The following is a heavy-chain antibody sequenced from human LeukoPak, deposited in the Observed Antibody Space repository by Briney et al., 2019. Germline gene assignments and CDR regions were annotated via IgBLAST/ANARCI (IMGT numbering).Heavy chain of an antibody. CDR3: ARSSWYDIIDY. V-gene: IGHV4-61*02. Sequence: PSQTLSLTCTVSGGSISSGSYYWSWIQQPAGKGLEWIGRIYTSGSTNYNPSLKSRVTISVDTSKNQFSLKLSSVTAADTAVYYCARSSWYDIIDYWGQGTLVTVSS. CDR1: GGSISSGSYY. CDR2: IYTSGST. D-gene: IGHD6-13*01. J-gene: IGHJ4*02.